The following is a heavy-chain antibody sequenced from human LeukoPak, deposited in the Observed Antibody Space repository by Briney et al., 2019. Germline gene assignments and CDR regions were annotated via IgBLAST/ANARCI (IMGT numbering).Heavy chain of an antibody. D-gene: IGHD3-22*01. CDR2: INPSGGST. J-gene: IGHJ4*02. CDR3: ARGGHILTYYYDSSGTDSDFDY. Sequence: ASVKVSCKASGYTFTSYYMHWVRQAPGQGLEWMGIINPSGGSTSYAQKLQGRVTMTTDTSTSTAYMELRSLRSDDTAVYYCARGGHILTYYYDSSGTDSDFDYWGQGTLVTVSS. CDR1: GYTFTSYY. V-gene: IGHV1-46*01.